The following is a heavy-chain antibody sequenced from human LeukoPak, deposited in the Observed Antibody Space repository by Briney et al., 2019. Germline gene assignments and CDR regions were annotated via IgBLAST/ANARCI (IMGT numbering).Heavy chain of an antibody. J-gene: IGHJ6*03. V-gene: IGHV1-2*02. D-gene: IGHD1/OR15-1a*01. CDR3: ARRGTTYYYYYMDV. CDR2: INPNSGDT. CDR1: GYTFTAYY. Sequence: ASVKVSCKASGYTFTAYYIHWVRQAPGQGLEWMGWINPNSGDTNYAQKFQGRVTMTRDTSISTAYMELSRLRSDDTATYYCARRGTTYYYYYMDVWGKGTTVTISS.